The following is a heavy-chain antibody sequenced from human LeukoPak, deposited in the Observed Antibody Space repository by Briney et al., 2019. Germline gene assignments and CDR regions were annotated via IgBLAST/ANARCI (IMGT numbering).Heavy chain of an antibody. V-gene: IGHV4-59*01. D-gene: IGHD6-13*01. CDR3: ARWYSSSWYGNAFDI. CDR2: IYYSGST. Sequence: SETLSLTCTVSGGSISSYYWSWIRQPPGKGLEWIGYIYYSGSTNYNPSLKSRVTISVDTSKNQFSLKLSSVTAADTAVYYCARWYSSSWYGNAFDIWGQGTMVTVSS. J-gene: IGHJ3*02. CDR1: GGSISSYY.